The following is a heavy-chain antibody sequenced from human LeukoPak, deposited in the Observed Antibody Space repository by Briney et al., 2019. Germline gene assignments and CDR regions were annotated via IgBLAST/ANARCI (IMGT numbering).Heavy chain of an antibody. CDR2: ISWNSGGI. CDR3: AKDNRRHYTSGPNPDSLH. CDR1: GFIFNNYA. D-gene: IGHD6-19*01. V-gene: IGHV3-9*01. Sequence: QSGGSLRLSCAGSGFIFNNYAMHWVRQPPGKGLEWVSGISWNSGGIDYADSVKGRFTISRDNAKNSLYLQMNSLRVEDTAFYYCAKDNRRHYTSGPNPDSLHWGQGALVTVSS. J-gene: IGHJ4*02.